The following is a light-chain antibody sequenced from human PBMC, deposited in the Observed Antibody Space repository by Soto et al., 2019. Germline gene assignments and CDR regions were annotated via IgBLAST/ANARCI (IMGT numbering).Light chain of an antibody. CDR2: AAS. V-gene: IGKV1-12*01. Sequence: DIQMTQSPSFVSASVGDRDTITCRASQAVSTWLAWYQQKPGDAPKLLIYAASTLQSGVPSRFSGSGSGTDFSLSIRSLQPEDFATDYGQQSNSFPRTFGGGTKVEIK. J-gene: IGKJ4*01. CDR1: QAVSTW. CDR3: QQSNSFPRT.